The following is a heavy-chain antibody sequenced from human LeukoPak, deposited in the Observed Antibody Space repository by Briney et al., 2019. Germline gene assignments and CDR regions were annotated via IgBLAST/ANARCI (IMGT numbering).Heavy chain of an antibody. V-gene: IGHV4-31*03. CDR2: IYYSGST. CDR1: GGSISSGGYY. Sequence: SQTLSLTCTVSGGSISSGGYYWSWIRQHPGKGLEWIGYIYYSGSTYYNPSLKSRVTISVDTSKNQFSLKLSSVTAADTAVYYCARGARHHPVVVVPAAISRGAFDIWGQGTMVTVSS. CDR3: ARGARHHPVVVVPAAISRGAFDI. J-gene: IGHJ3*02. D-gene: IGHD2-2*01.